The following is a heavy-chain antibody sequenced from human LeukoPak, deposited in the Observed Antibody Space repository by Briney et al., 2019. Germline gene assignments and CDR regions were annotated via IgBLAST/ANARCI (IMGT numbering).Heavy chain of an antibody. V-gene: IGHV3-7*01. J-gene: IGHJ5*02. Sequence: PGGSLRLSCAASGFSFSDCWMSWARLAPGRGLEWVANIKGDESEKIYVASVKGRFIITRDNAKNTLYLQMNGLRADDTAVYYCVRQAGVAWGQGTLVTVSS. D-gene: IGHD2-15*01. CDR3: VRQAGVA. CDR1: GFSFSDCW. CDR2: IKGDESEK.